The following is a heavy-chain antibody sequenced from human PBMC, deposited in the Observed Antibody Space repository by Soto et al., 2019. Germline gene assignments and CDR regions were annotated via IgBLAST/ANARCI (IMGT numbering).Heavy chain of an antibody. J-gene: IGHJ4*02. CDR2: IRGSGGST. CDR1: GFTFSSYA. D-gene: IGHD4-17*01. CDR3: AKDGDYGYYRRGDYYFDY. V-gene: IGHV3-23*01. Sequence: PGGSLRLSCAASGFTFSSYAMSWGRQAPGKGLEWVSAIRGSGGSTYYADSVKGRFTISRDNSKNTLYLQMNSLRAEDTAVYYCAKDGDYGYYRRGDYYFDYWGQGTLVTVSS.